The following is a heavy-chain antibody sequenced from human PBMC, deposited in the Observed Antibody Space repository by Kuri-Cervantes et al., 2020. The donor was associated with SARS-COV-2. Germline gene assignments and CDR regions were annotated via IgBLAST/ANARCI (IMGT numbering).Heavy chain of an antibody. J-gene: IGHJ6*03. CDR3: ARSGQEMGAYYDFWSVPPGGYYYYMDV. Sequence: SVKVSCKASGGTFSSYAISWVRQAPGQGLEWMGGIIPIFGTANYAQKFQGRVTMTRDTSTSTVYMELSSLRSEDTAVYYCARSGQEMGAYYDFWSVPPGGYYYYMDVWGKGTTVTVS. CDR1: GGTFSSYA. CDR2: IIPIFGTA. V-gene: IGHV1-69*05. D-gene: IGHD3-3*01.